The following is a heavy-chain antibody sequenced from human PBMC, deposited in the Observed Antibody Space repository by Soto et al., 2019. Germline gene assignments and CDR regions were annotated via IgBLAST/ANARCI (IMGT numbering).Heavy chain of an antibody. CDR2: ISSSGDDT. D-gene: IGHD6-6*01. J-gene: IGHJ5*02. Sequence: GGSLRLSCAASGFTFNNYAMNWVRQAPGKGLEWVSSISSSGDDTYYPDSVKGRFTISRDNSRNTLYLQMNSLRPEDTAIYYCAKNGYEYSTSSPWIDPSGQGTLVTVSS. V-gene: IGHV3-23*01. CDR3: AKNGYEYSTSSPWIDP. CDR1: GFTFNNYA.